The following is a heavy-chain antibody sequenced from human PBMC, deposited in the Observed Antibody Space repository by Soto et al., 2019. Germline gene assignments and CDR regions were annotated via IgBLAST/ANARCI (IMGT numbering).Heavy chain of an antibody. J-gene: IGHJ3*02. CDR2: IYTSGST. CDR1: GGSISSYY. V-gene: IGHV4-4*07. Sequence: QVQLQESGPGLVKPSETLSLTCTVSGGSISSYYWSWIRQPAGKGLEWIGRIYTSGSTNYNPSLKSRVTMSVDTPKNQSCLKLSSVTAVDTAVYDCAGVDGPDAFEIWGQGKMVAVAS. CDR3: AGVDGPDAFEI.